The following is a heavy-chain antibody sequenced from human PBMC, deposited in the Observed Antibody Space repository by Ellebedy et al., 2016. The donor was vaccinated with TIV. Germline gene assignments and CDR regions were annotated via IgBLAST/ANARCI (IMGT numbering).Heavy chain of an antibody. CDR1: GYSFTTYW. J-gene: IGHJ6*02. Sequence: GESLKISXKGSGYSFTTYWIAWVRQMPGKGLEWMGIIYPGDSDTRYSPSFQGQVTISADKSISTAYLQWSSLKASDTAMYYCARLRDSYYYGMDVWGQGTTVTVSS. CDR3: ARLRDSYYYGMDV. V-gene: IGHV5-51*01. CDR2: IYPGDSDT.